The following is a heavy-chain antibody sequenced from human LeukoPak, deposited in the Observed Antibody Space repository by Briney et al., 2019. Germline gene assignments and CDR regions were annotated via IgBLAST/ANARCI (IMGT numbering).Heavy chain of an antibody. Sequence: SETLSLTCAVYGGSFSGYYWSWIRQPPGKGLEWIGEINHSGSTNYNPSLKSRVTISVDTSMNQFSLKLSSVTAADTAVYYCARGHDYGDYTVGNFDYWGQGTLVTVSS. V-gene: IGHV4-34*01. CDR2: INHSGST. CDR3: ARGHDYGDYTVGNFDY. D-gene: IGHD4-17*01. J-gene: IGHJ4*02. CDR1: GGSFSGYY.